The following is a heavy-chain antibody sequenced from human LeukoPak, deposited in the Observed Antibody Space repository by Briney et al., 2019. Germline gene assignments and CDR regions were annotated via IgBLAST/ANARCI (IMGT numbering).Heavy chain of an antibody. J-gene: IGHJ4*02. D-gene: IGHD1-26*01. CDR2: INPSGGST. Sequence: ASVKVSCKASGCTFTSYYMHWVRQAPGQGLEWMGIINPSGGSTTYAQKFQGRVTMTRGTSTSTVYMKLSSLRSEDTAVYYCARGGSYWPTHTGSDYWGQGTLVTISS. CDR3: ARGGSYWPTHTGSDY. V-gene: IGHV1-46*01. CDR1: GCTFTSYY.